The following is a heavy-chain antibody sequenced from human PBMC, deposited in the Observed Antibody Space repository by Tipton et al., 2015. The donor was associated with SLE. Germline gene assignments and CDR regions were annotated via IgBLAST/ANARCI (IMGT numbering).Heavy chain of an antibody. CDR1: GYTFTSYD. V-gene: IGHV1-8*01. J-gene: IGHJ4*02. D-gene: IGHD2-8*02. Sequence: QLVQSGAEVKKPGASVKVSCKASGYTFTSYDINWVRQATGQGLEWMGWMNPNSGNTGYAQKFRGRVTMTRNTSISTDYMELSSPVSADTAVYYCARAGVVILDYWGQGTLVTVSS. CDR2: MNPNSGNT. CDR3: ARAGVVILDY.